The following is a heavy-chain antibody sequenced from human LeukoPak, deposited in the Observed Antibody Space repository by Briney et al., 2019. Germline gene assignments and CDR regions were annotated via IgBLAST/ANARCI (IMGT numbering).Heavy chain of an antibody. J-gene: IGHJ6*02. Sequence: ASVRVSCKASGYTFNSFGIDWMRQAPGQGLEWMGWINVYGGHAKYAQKFLGRVSLTTDTSESTAYMELRSLTSDDTAVYFCARPRRRYYYYGMDVWGQGTSVTVSS. V-gene: IGHV1-18*04. CDR2: INVYGGHA. CDR1: GYTFNSFG. CDR3: ARPRRRYYYYGMDV.